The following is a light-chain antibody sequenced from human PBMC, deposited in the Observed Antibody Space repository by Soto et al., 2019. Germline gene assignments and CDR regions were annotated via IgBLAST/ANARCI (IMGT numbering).Light chain of an antibody. V-gene: IGLV1-40*01. CDR1: SSNIGAGYD. CDR2: GNS. J-gene: IGLJ2*01. Sequence: QPVLTQPPSVSGAPGQRVTISCTGSSSNIGAGYDVHWYQQLPGTAPKLLIYGNSNRPSGVPDRFSGSKSGTSASLAITGLHAEDEADYYCQSYDSSLRVFGGGTKVTVL. CDR3: QSYDSSLRV.